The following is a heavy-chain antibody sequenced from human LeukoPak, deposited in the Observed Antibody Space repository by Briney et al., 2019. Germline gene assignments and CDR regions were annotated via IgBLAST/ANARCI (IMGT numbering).Heavy chain of an antibody. CDR3: ARRVPNEVITDYFDY. J-gene: IGHJ4*02. V-gene: IGHV3-48*04. D-gene: IGHD3-16*01. Sequence: GGSLRLSCVASGFSLSSYSMNWVRQAPGKGLEWISFIHSSGGIIFYAESVKGRFTISRDNAKSSLFLQMNSLRAEDTAVYYCARRVPNEVITDYFDYWGPGTLVTVSS. CDR1: GFSLSSYS. CDR2: IHSSGGII.